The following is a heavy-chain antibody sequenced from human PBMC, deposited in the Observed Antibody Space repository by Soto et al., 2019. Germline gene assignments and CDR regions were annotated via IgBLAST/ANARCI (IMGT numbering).Heavy chain of an antibody. CDR1: GGSFSGYY. V-gene: IGHV4-34*01. Sequence: SETLSLTCAVYGGSFSGYYWSWIRQPPGKGLEWIGEINHSGSTNYNPSLKSRVNISVDTSKNQFSLKLSSVTAADTAVYYCARLTRLGAYLYRPFDYWGQGTLVTVSS. D-gene: IGHD1-26*01. CDR2: INHSGST. CDR3: ARLTRLGAYLYRPFDY. J-gene: IGHJ4*02.